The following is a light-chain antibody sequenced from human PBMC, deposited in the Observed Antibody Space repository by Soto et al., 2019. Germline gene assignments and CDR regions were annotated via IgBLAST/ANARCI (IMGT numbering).Light chain of an antibody. J-gene: IGKJ1*01. Sequence: DIQMTQSPSSLSASVGDRVTITCRASQGIGNDLGWYQQKPGKAPKRLIYSTSSLQSGVPSRFSGSGSGTEFSLTISSLQPEDFAIYYCLQHHTYPRTFGQGTTVEIK. V-gene: IGKV1-17*01. CDR3: LQHHTYPRT. CDR1: QGIGND. CDR2: STS.